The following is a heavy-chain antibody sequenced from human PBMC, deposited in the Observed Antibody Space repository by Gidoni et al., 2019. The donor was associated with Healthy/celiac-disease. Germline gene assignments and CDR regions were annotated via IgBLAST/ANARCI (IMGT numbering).Heavy chain of an antibody. CDR2: ISYDGSNK. CDR3: ANSDYGDYHYYYYGMDV. CDR1: GFPSRSYG. D-gene: IGHD4-17*01. J-gene: IGHJ6*02. Sequence: QVQLVESGGGVVPPGRSLRLACAAYGFPSRSYGMHWVRKAPGQGLEWVAVISYDGSNKYYADSVKGRFTISRDNSKNTLYLQMNSLRAEDTAVYYCANSDYGDYHYYYYGMDVWGQGTTVTVSS. V-gene: IGHV3-30*18.